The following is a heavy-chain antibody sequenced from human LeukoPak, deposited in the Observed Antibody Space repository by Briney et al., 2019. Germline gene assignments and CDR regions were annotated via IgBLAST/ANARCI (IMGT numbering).Heavy chain of an antibody. D-gene: IGHD1-26*01. V-gene: IGHV4-59*01. J-gene: IGHJ5*02. CDR2: IYYTGST. CDR3: ASGSGSSGWFDP. CDR1: GASISSYY. Sequence: SETLSLTCTVSGASISSYYWNWIRRPPGKGLGWIGYIYYTGSTNYNPSLKSRVTMSVDTSKNPFSLRLSSVTAADTAVYYCASGSGSSGWFDPWGQGTLVTVSS.